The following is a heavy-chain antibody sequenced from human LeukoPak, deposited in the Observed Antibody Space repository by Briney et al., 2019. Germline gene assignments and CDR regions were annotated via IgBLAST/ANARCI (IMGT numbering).Heavy chain of an antibody. CDR1: GFTFSSYG. CDR2: IWYDGSNK. J-gene: IGHJ3*02. CDR3: ARDPPMYYYDEPGSRDAFDI. D-gene: IGHD3-22*01. Sequence: PGGSLRLSCAASGFTFSSYGMHWVRQAPGKGLEWVAVIWYDGSNKYYAESVKGRFTISRDNSKNTLHLQMDSLRAEDTAVYYCARDPPMYYYDEPGSRDAFDIWGQGTMVTVSS. V-gene: IGHV3-33*01.